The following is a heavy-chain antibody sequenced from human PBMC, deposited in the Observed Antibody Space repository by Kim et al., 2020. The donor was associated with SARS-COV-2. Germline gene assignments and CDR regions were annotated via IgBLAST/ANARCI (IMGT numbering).Heavy chain of an antibody. CDR2: IKQDGSEK. CDR1: GFTFSSYW. Sequence: GGSLRLSCAASGFTFSSYWMSWVRQAPGKGLEWVANIKQDGSEKYYVDSVKGRFTISRDNAKNSLYLQMNSLRAEDTAVYYCARLGCSSTSCYAFDYWGQGTLVTVSS. D-gene: IGHD2-2*01. V-gene: IGHV3-7*01. J-gene: IGHJ4*02. CDR3: ARLGCSSTSCYAFDY.